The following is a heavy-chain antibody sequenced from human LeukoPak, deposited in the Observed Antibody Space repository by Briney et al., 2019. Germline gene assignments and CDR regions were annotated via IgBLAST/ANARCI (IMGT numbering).Heavy chain of an antibody. J-gene: IGHJ4*02. V-gene: IGHV3-9*01. CDR2: ISWNSGSI. CDR1: GFTFDDYA. Sequence: GRSLRLSCAASGFTFDDYAMHWVRQAPGKGLEWDSGISWNSGSIGYADSVKGRFTISRDNAKNSLYLQMNSLRAEDTALYYCAKDPSGYNSPGGFDYWGQGTLVTVSS. D-gene: IGHD5-24*01. CDR3: AKDPSGYNSPGGFDY.